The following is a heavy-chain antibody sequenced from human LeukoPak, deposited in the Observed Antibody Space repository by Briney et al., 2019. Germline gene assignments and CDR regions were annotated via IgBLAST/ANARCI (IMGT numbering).Heavy chain of an antibody. J-gene: IGHJ4*02. CDR1: GYTFTGYY. Sequence: ASVKVSCKASGYTFTGYYMHWVRQAPGQGLEWTGWINPNSGGTNYAQKFQGRVTMTRDTSISTAYMELSRLKSDDTAVYYCARAPYYDILTGNDYWGQGTLVTVSS. D-gene: IGHD3-9*01. V-gene: IGHV1-2*02. CDR2: INPNSGGT. CDR3: ARAPYYDILTGNDY.